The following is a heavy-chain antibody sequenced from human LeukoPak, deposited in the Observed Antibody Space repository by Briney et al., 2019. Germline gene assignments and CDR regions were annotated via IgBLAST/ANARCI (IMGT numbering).Heavy chain of an antibody. CDR2: ISWNSGSI. CDR1: GFTLEDNA. Sequence: GGSLRLSCAASGFTLEDNAMHWARQAPGKGLEWVSGISWNSGSIGYADSVKGRFTISRDNAKNSLYLQMNSLRAEDTALYYCAKGFSGSYYYYGMDVWGQGTTVTVSS. D-gene: IGHD1-26*01. V-gene: IGHV3-9*01. J-gene: IGHJ6*02. CDR3: AKGFSGSYYYYGMDV.